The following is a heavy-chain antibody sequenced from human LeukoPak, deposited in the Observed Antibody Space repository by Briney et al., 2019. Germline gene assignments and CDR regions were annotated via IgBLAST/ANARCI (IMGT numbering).Heavy chain of an antibody. CDR2: VSSSGSTI. CDR1: GFTFSDYY. CDR3: ARAPRGIFGVANLYYFDY. D-gene: IGHD3-3*01. V-gene: IGHV3-11*04. J-gene: IGHJ4*02. Sequence: PGGSLRLSCAASGFTFSDYYMSWIRQAPGKGLGWVSYVSSSGSTIYYADSVKGRFTISRDNAKNSLYLQMNSLRAEDTAVYYCARAPRGIFGVANLYYFDYWGQGTLVTVSS.